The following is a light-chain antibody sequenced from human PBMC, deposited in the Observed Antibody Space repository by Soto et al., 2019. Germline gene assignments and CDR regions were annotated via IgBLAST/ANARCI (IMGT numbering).Light chain of an antibody. CDR3: LQDYDYPFT. CDR2: AAS. J-gene: IGKJ1*01. Sequence: AIQMTQSPSSLSASVGDGVTITCRASQGITNDLGWYQQKPGKAPKLLIYAASNLQSGVPSRFSGSGSGTDFTLTICSLQPEDFATYYCLQDYDYPFTFGQGTKVEIK. CDR1: QGITND. V-gene: IGKV1-6*01.